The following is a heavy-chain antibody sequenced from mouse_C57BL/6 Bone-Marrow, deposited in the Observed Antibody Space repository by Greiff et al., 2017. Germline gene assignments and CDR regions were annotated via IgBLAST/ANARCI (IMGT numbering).Heavy chain of an antibody. CDR1: GFTFSNYW. Sequence: EVQGVESGGGLVQPGGSMKLSCVASGFTFSNYWMNWVRQSPEKGLEWVAQIRLKSDNYATHYAESVKGRFTISRDDSKSSVYLQLNNLRAEDTGIYYCADYDDGSSLFAYWGQGTRVTVSA. CDR2: IRLKSDNYAT. V-gene: IGHV6-3*01. J-gene: IGHJ3*01. CDR3: ADYDDGSSLFAY. D-gene: IGHD1-1*01.